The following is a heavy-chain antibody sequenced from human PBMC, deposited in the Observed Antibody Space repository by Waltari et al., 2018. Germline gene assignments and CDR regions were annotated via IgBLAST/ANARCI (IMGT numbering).Heavy chain of an antibody. CDR3: TRDTFAAGDY. CDR2: SRNKAERKST. J-gene: IGHJ4*02. V-gene: IGHV3-72*01. Sequence: EVQLVESGGGLVQPGGSLRLSCAASGFTFSDHFMDWFRQAPGKGLGWVASSRNKAERKSTEYAASLKGRFSISRDDSKSSVYLQMSSMKTGDTAVYYCTRDTFAAGDYWGQGTLVTVSS. CDR1: GFTFSDHF. D-gene: IGHD3-3*02.